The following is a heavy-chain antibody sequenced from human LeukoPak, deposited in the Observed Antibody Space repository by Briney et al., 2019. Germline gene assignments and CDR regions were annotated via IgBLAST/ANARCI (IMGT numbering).Heavy chain of an antibody. CDR3: ARKGRSGGDYLDY. CDR1: GGSISSYY. CDR2: ISYSGRT. Sequence: SETLSLTCTVSGGSISSYYWNWIRQSPGKGLEWIGYISYSGRTTYNPSLKSRVTISVDTSKNQFSLKLSSVTAADTAVYYCARKGRSGGDYLDYWGQGTLVTVSP. V-gene: IGHV4-59*12. D-gene: IGHD1-26*01. J-gene: IGHJ4*02.